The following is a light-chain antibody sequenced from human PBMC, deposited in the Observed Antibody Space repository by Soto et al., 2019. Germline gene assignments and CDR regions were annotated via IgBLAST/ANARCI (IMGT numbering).Light chain of an antibody. CDR3: QEQDCWTPIT. Sequence: TQAPDTLSLSPGERATLSCRASQSVNIYLAWYQQKPGQAPRLLIFGASYRATGIPARFSGSGSGTEFNLTIRSLRSEDFPVDLCQEQDCWTPITVGGWTQ. CDR1: QSVNIY. J-gene: IGKJ4*01. V-gene: IGKV3D-15*01. CDR2: GAS.